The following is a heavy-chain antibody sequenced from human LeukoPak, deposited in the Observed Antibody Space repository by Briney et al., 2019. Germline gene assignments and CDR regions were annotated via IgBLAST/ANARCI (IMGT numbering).Heavy chain of an antibody. J-gene: IGHJ5*02. CDR2: MNPNSGNT. D-gene: IGHD3-9*01. Sequence: GASVKVSCKASGYTFTSYDINWVRQATGQGLEWMGWMNPNSGNTGYAQKFQGRVTMTRNTSISTAYMELSSLRSEDMAVYYCARDTPTDILTGHQVSEGFDPWGQGTLVTVSS. CDR1: GYTFTSYD. CDR3: ARDTPTDILTGHQVSEGFDP. V-gene: IGHV1-8*01.